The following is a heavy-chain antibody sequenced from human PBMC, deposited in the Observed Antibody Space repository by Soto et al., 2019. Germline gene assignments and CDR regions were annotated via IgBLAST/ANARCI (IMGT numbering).Heavy chain of an antibody. CDR2: ISSIGST. CDR3: ARGLVIRPYYYHGMDV. V-gene: IGHV4-30-4*01. CDR1: GGSISSGDYF. Sequence: SETLSLTCTVSGGSISSGDYFWSWIRQSQGKGLEWIGYISSIGSTYYNPSLKSRVSVSRDTSKNQFSLKLSSVTTTDTAVCYCARGLVIRPYYYHGMDVWGQGTTVTVS. D-gene: IGHD3-9*01. J-gene: IGHJ6*02.